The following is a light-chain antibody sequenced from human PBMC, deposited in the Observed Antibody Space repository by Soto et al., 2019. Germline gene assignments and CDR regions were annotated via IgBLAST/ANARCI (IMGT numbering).Light chain of an antibody. CDR3: QQRSNWLYT. CDR1: QSVSSY. J-gene: IGKJ2*01. V-gene: IGKV3-11*01. CDR2: EAS. Sequence: EIVLTQSPATLSLSPGERATLSCRASQSVSSYLAWYQQKPGQAPRLLIYEASNRATGIPARFSGSGSGTDFTLTISSLEPGDFAVYYCQQRSNWLYTFGQGTKLEIK.